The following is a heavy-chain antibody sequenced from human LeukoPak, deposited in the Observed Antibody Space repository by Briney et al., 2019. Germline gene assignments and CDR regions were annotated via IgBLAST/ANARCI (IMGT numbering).Heavy chain of an antibody. CDR2: ISYDGSDE. CDR3: ARDSYGVDV. J-gene: IGHJ6*02. Sequence: GRSLRLSCAASGFTFSYYSMHWVRQAPGKGLEWVTFISYDGSDEYHADSVKGRFTISRDNSKNTLYLQMNSLRAEDTAVYYCARDSYGVDVWGPGTSVTVSS. CDR1: GFTFSYYS. V-gene: IGHV3-30*04.